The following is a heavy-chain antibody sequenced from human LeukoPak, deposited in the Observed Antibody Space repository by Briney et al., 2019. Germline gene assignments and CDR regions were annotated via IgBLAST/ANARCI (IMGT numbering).Heavy chain of an antibody. CDR2: IYSGGSI. CDR1: GFTFSSYA. J-gene: IGHJ4*02. D-gene: IGHD6-19*01. CDR3: ARAIEVAGVRRGCYFDS. V-gene: IGHV3-53*01. Sequence: PGGSLRLSCAASGFTFSSYAPSWVRQAPGKGLEWVSVIYSGGSIYYADSVKGRFTISRDNSKNTLFLQMNSLRAEDTALYYCARAIEVAGVRRGCYFDSWGQGTLVTVSS.